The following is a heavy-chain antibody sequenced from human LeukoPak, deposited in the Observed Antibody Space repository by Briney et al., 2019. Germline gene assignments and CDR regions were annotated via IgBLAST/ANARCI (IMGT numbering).Heavy chain of an antibody. D-gene: IGHD4-17*01. V-gene: IGHV4-39*01. CDR2: IYNSGST. CDR1: GGSISSSSFY. J-gene: IGHJ4*02. Sequence: SETLSLTCTVSGGSISSSSFYWGWIRQPPGKGLEWIGSIYNSGSTSYNPSLKSRVTISVDTSRNQFSLKLSSVTAADTALYYCVRHPDYGDYSFDYWGQGTLVTVSS. CDR3: VRHPDYGDYSFDY.